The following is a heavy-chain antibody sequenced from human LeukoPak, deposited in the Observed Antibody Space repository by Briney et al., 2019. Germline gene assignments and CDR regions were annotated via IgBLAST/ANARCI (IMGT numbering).Heavy chain of an antibody. CDR3: ARVYCSGGSCYPPRQRYGMDV. V-gene: IGHV1-2*02. J-gene: IGHJ6*02. D-gene: IGHD2-15*01. Sequence: ASVKVSCKASGYTFTGYHMHWVRQAPGQGLEWMGWINPNSGGTNYAQKFQGRVTMTRDTSISTAYMELSRLRSDDTAVYYCARVYCSGGSCYPPRQRYGMDVWGQGTTVTVSS. CDR2: INPNSGGT. CDR1: GYTFTGYH.